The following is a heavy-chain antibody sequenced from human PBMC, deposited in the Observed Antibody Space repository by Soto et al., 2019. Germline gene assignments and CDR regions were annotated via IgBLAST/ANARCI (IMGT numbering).Heavy chain of an antibody. CDR3: AMAGNYRYFEY. CDR2: VAYTGTT. CDR1: GGSVDSRRYY. V-gene: IGHV4-61*01. D-gene: IGHD6-19*01. Sequence: PSETLSLTCTVSGGSVDSRRYYCSWILHPPGKGLEWIGYVAYTGTTNYSPSLKSRVTISLDTSKNQVSLKLNSVTAADTAVYYCAMAGNYRYFEYWGQGNLVTVSS. J-gene: IGHJ4*02.